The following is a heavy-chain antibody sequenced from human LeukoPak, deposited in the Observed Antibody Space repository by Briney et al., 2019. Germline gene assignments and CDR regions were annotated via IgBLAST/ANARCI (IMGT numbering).Heavy chain of an antibody. CDR2: IYHSGST. V-gene: IGHV4-38-2*02. CDR1: GGSFSGYY. J-gene: IGHJ4*02. CDR3: AREGPLVGYYGSGSYDY. D-gene: IGHD3-10*01. Sequence: SETLSLTCAVYGGSFSGYYWGWIRQPPGKGLEWIGSIYHSGSTYYNPSLKSRVTISVDTSKNQFSLKLSSVTAADTAVYYCAREGPLVGYYGSGSYDYWGQGTLVTVSS.